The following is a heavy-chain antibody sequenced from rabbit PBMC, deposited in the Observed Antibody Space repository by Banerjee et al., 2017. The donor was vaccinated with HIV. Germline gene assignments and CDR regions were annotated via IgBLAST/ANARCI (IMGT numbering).Heavy chain of an antibody. CDR3: ARGDYSSDWGLDW. Sequence: QSLEESGGDLVKPGASLTLTCTASGFSFSSSYYMCWVRQAPGKGLEWIACIYAGSSGSTYYASWAKGRFTISKTSSTTVTLQMTSLTAADTATYFCARGDYSSDWGLDWWGQGTLVTVS. V-gene: IGHV1S40*01. J-gene: IGHJ3*01. D-gene: IGHD4-1*01. CDR2: IYAGSSGST. CDR1: GFSFSSSYY.